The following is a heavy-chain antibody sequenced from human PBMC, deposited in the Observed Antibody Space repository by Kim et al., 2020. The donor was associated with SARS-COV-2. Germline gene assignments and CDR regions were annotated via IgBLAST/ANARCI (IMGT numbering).Heavy chain of an antibody. D-gene: IGHD3-22*01. Sequence: LQSRVTISVDTSKNQFSLKLSSVTAADTAVYYCARGDENYYDSSGYYYYWGQGTLVTVSS. J-gene: IGHJ4*02. V-gene: IGHV4-34*01. CDR3: ARGDENYYDSSGYYYY.